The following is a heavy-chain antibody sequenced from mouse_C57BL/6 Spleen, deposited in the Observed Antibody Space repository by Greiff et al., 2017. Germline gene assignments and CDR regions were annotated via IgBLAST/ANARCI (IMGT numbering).Heavy chain of an antibody. CDR3: ARSYYGSSYY. Sequence: DVMLVESGGGLVKPGGSLKLSCAASGFTFSDYGMHWVRQAPEKGLEWVAYISSGSSTIYYADTVKGRFTISRDNAKNTLFLQMTSLRAEDTAMYYCARSYYGSSYYWGQGTTLTVSS. CDR1: GFTFSDYG. V-gene: IGHV5-17*01. D-gene: IGHD1-1*01. J-gene: IGHJ2*01. CDR2: ISSGSSTI.